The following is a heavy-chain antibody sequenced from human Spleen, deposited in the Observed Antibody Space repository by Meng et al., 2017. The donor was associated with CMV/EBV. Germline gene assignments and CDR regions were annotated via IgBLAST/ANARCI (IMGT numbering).Heavy chain of an antibody. Sequence: CKASGYSFSRYGISWVRQAPGQGLEWRGWISAYNSNINYAQKFQGRITMTTDTSTSTAYMDLRSLRSDYTAVYYCARFGEWGVLGFDYWGQGTLVTVSS. CDR2: ISAYNSNI. CDR1: GYSFSRYG. V-gene: IGHV1-18*01. J-gene: IGHJ4*02. D-gene: IGHD3-10*01. CDR3: ARFGEWGVLGFDY.